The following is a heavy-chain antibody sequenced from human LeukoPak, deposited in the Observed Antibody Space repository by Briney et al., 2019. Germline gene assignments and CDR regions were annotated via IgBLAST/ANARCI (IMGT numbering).Heavy chain of an antibody. CDR1: GGSFSGYY. Sequence: PSETLSLTCAVYGGSFSGYYWSWIRQPPGQGLEWIGEINHSGSTNYNPSLKSRVTISVDTSKNQFSRKVSSVTAADTAVYYCARGGYRLYDYWGQGTLVTVSS. CDR2: INHSGST. V-gene: IGHV4-34*01. D-gene: IGHD5-18*01. CDR3: ARGGYRLYDY. J-gene: IGHJ4*02.